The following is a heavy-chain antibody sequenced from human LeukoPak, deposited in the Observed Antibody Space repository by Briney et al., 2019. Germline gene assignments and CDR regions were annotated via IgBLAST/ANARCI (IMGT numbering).Heavy chain of an antibody. CDR3: AREYNSRATFDY. Sequence: GGSLRLSCAASASGDDFTSHSMNWVRQAPGKGLEWISYIHSSGNYIFYSASVEGRLTVSRDNGKKSLYLQMNSLRAEDTAMYYCAREYNSRATFDYWGQGTLVTVSS. V-gene: IGHV3-21*05. CDR2: IHSSGNYI. D-gene: IGHD1-14*01. J-gene: IGHJ4*02. CDR1: ASGDDFTSHS.